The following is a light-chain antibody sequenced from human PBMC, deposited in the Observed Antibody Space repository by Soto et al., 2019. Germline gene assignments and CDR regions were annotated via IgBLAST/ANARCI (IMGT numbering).Light chain of an antibody. CDR1: QRVSSSY. J-gene: IGKJ1*01. CDR2: GAS. CDR3: QQYGSSPRT. Sequence: EIVLTQSPGTLSLSAGERATLSCRASQRVSSSYLAWYQQKPGQAPRLLIYGASSRGTGIPDRFSGSGSGTDFTLTISRLEPEDFAVYYCQQYGSSPRTFGQGTKVEIK. V-gene: IGKV3-20*01.